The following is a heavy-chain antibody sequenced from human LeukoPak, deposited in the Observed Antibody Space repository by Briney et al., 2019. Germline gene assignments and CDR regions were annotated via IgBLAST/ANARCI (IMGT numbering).Heavy chain of an antibody. D-gene: IGHD6-19*01. CDR2: INPNSGAT. Sequence: ASVKVSCKASGYTFTGYYMHWVRQAPGHGLEWMGWINPNSGATDSAQKFQGRVTMTRDTSISTAYMELTRLRSDDTAVYYCARADIAVAGRDAFDIWGQGTMVSVSS. J-gene: IGHJ3*02. CDR3: ARADIAVAGRDAFDI. CDR1: GYTFTGYY. V-gene: IGHV1-2*02.